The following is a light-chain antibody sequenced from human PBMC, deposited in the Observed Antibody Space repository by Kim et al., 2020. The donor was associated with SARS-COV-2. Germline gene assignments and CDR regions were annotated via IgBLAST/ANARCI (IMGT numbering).Light chain of an antibody. CDR1: SSDVGYYNY. V-gene: IGLV2-14*03. J-gene: IGLJ3*02. CDR2: DVS. CDR3: SSYTSSTTLV. Sequence: QSALTQPASVSGSPGQLITISCTGTSSDVGYYNYVSWYQQHPGKAPKLIIYDVSNRPSGVSNRFSGSKSGNTASLTISGLQAEDEADYYCSSYTSSTTLVFGGGTQLTVL.